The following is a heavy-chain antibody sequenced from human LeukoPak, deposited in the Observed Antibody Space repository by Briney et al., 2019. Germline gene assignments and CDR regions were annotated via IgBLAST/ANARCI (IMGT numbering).Heavy chain of an antibody. CDR3: ARALSITIFGVADYAFDI. CDR1: GYTFTGYY. CDR2: INPNSGGT. D-gene: IGHD3-3*01. J-gene: IGHJ3*02. V-gene: IGHV1-2*02. Sequence: GASVKVSCKASGYTFTGYYMRWVRQAPGQGLEWMGWINPNSGGTNYAQKFQGRVTMTRDTSISTAYMELSRLRSDDTAVYYCARALSITIFGVADYAFDIWGQGTMVTVSS.